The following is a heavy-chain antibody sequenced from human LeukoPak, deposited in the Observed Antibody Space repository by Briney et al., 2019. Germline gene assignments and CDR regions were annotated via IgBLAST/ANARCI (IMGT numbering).Heavy chain of an antibody. CDR2: IKQDGSEK. D-gene: IGHD3-22*01. CDR3: ARATYYYDSSGYYY. V-gene: IGHV3-7*01. CDR1: GFTFSSYA. Sequence: GGSLRLSCAASGFTFSSYAMSWVRQAPGKGLEWVANIKQDGSEKYYVDSVKGRFTISRDNAKNSLYLQMNSLRAEDTAVYYCARATYYYDSSGYYYWGQGTLVTVSS. J-gene: IGHJ4*02.